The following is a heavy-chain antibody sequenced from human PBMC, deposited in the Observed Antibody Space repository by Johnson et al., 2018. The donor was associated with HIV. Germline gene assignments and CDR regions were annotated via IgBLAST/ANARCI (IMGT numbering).Heavy chain of an antibody. J-gene: IGHJ3*02. CDR3: ARPVVADYRGAFDI. Sequence: VQLVESGGGVVQPGGSLRLSCAASGFTFTNAWMTWVRQAPGKGLEWVAYIRQDGGEKEYLDSVKGRFTISRDNAKNSLYLQMNSLRAEDTAVYYCARPVVADYRGAFDIWGQGTMVTVSS. V-gene: IGHV3-7*01. D-gene: IGHD3-22*01. CDR1: GFTFTNAW. CDR2: IRQDGGEK.